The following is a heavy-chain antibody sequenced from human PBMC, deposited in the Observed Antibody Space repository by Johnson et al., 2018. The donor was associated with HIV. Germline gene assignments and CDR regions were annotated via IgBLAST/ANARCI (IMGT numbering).Heavy chain of an antibody. D-gene: IGHD3-10*01. Sequence: QVQLVESGGGVVQPGRSLKLSCAASGFTFSSYAMHWVRQAPGTGLEWVAVISYDGSNKYYAASVTGRFTISSNNSKNTLYLQMNILTAEDTAVYYCARAPEVRGIDAFDIWGQGTMVTVSS. V-gene: IGHV3-30*04. CDR3: ARAPEVRGIDAFDI. CDR1: GFTFSSYA. J-gene: IGHJ3*02. CDR2: ISYDGSNK.